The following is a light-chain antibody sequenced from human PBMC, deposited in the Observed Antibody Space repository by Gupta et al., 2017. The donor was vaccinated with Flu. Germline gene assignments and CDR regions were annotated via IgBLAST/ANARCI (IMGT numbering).Light chain of an antibody. CDR2: GTS. CDR3: QLYVTSEYT. CDR1: QSVSSNH. V-gene: IGKV3-20*01. J-gene: IGKJ2*01. Sequence: EIVLTQSPGTLSLSPGERATLSCRASQSVSSNHLAWYRQKPGQAPSLLIYGTSSRATGIPDRFSGSGSGTDFTLTISRLEPEDFAVYYCQLYVTSEYTFGQGTKMEIK.